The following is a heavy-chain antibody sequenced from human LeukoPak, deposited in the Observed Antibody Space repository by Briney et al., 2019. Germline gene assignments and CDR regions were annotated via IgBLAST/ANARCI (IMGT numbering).Heavy chain of an antibody. J-gene: IGHJ6*03. V-gene: IGHV1-2*04. CDR3: ARDAYSSSFPHYYMDV. Sequence: ASVKVSCKASGYTFTGYYMHWVRQAPGQGLEWMGWINPNSGGTNYAQKFQGWVTMTRDTSISTAYMELSSLRSEDTAVYYCARDAYSSSFPHYYMDVWGKGTTVTVSS. CDR2: INPNSGGT. D-gene: IGHD6-6*01. CDR1: GYTFTGYY.